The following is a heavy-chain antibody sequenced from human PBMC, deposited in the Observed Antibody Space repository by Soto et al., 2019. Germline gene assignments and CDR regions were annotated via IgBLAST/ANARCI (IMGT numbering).Heavy chain of an antibody. CDR2: ISAHNGNT. Sequence: QVHLVQSGAEVKKPGASVKVSCKGSGYGFTTYGITWVRQAPGQGLEWMAWISAHNGNTDYAQNPQGRLTVTRDTSTSTAYMELRSLRSDDTAVYYCARGRYGDYWGQGALVTVSS. V-gene: IGHV1-18*01. CDR3: ARGRYGDY. D-gene: IGHD1-1*01. CDR1: GYGFTTYG. J-gene: IGHJ4*02.